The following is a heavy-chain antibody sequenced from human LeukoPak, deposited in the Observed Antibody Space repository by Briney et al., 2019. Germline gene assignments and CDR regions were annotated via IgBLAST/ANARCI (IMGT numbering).Heavy chain of an antibody. V-gene: IGHV3-23*01. J-gene: IGHJ4*02. CDR1: GFTFSSYA. Sequence: GGSLRLSCAASGFTFSSYAMSWVRQAPGKGLEWVSAISGSGGSTYYADSVKGRFTISRDNSKNTLYLQMNSLRAEDTAVYYCAKDGPPNNRNHLFWYFDYWGQGTLVTVSS. D-gene: IGHD1-20*01. CDR3: AKDGPPNNRNHLFWYFDY. CDR2: ISGSGGST.